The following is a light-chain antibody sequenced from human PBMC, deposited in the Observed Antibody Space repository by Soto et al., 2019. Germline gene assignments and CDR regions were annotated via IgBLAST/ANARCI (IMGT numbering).Light chain of an antibody. Sequence: EILMTQSPATLSVSPGERATLSCRASQSVSSTLAWYQQKPGQAPRLLIYGASTRATGIPARFSGSGSGTEFTLTISSLQPEDFAVYYCQQYNNWPLTFGQGTRLEIK. CDR3: QQYNNWPLT. CDR1: QSVSST. CDR2: GAS. V-gene: IGKV3-15*01. J-gene: IGKJ5*01.